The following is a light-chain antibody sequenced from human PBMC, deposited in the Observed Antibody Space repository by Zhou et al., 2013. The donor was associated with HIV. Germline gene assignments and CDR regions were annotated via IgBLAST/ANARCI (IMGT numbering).Light chain of an antibody. V-gene: IGKV1-NL1*01. J-gene: IGKJ1*01. CDR2: AAS. Sequence: DIQMTQSPSSLSASVGDRVTITCRASQGITNSLAWYQQKPGKAPKLLLYAASRLESGVPSRFSGSGSGTDYTLTISSLQPEDFATYYCQQYYTTPPWAFGQGTKVEI. CDR3: QQYYTTPPWA. CDR1: QGITNS.